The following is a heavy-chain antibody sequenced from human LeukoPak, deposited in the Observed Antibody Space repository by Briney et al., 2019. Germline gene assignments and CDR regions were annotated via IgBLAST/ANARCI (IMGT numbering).Heavy chain of an antibody. D-gene: IGHD6-13*01. V-gene: IGHV2-5*01. Sequence: SGPTLVNPTQTLTLACTFSGFALTTSQMGVAWIRQPPGKALEWLAVTYWNGDNRYSPSLKSRLTITKDTSKNQVVLTMTNIDPVDTATYYCAHGYSSFDYWGQGTLVTVSS. CDR2: TYWNGDN. J-gene: IGHJ4*02. CDR3: AHGYSSFDY. CDR1: GFALTTSQMG.